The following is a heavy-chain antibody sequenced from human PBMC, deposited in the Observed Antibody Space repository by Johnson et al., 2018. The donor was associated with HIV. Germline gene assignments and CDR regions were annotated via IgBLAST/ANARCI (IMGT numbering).Heavy chain of an antibody. V-gene: IGHV3-30*02. CDR2: IRYDGSNK. CDR1: GFTFSSSG. CDR3: ARAGKWSGDAFDI. D-gene: IGHD3-10*01. Sequence: QVQLVESGGGLVKPGGSLRLSCAASGFTFSSSGMHWVRQAPGKGLEWVAFIRYDGSNKYYADSVKGRFTISRDNSKNTLYLQMNSLRAGDTAVYYCARAGKWSGDAFDIWGQGTTVTVSS. J-gene: IGHJ3*02.